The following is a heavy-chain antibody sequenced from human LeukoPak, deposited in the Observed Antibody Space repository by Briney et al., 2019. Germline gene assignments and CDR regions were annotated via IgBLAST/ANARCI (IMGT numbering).Heavy chain of an antibody. Sequence: GSVKVSCTASGYTFTSYYMHWVRQAPGQGLEWMGIINPSGGSTSYAQKFQGRVTMTRDMSTSTVYMELSSLRSKDTAVYYCARGRGSYYYDSSGYRPLKVSYMDVWGKGTTVTVSS. CDR1: GYTFTSYY. J-gene: IGHJ6*03. CDR2: INPSGGST. V-gene: IGHV1-46*01. D-gene: IGHD3-22*01. CDR3: ARGRGSYYYDSSGYRPLKVSYMDV.